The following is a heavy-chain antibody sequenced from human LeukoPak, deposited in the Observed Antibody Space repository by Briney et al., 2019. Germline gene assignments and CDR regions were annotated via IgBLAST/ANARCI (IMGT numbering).Heavy chain of an antibody. CDR3: ARGNAFDI. J-gene: IGHJ3*02. CDR2: MYYSGST. V-gene: IGHV4-59*01. CDR1: GGSISSNY. Sequence: PSETLSLACTVSGGSISSNYWSWIRQPPGKGLEWIGYMYYSGSTNYNPSLKSRVTISVDTSKNQFSLKLSSVTAADTVVYYCARGNAFDIWGQGTLVTVSS.